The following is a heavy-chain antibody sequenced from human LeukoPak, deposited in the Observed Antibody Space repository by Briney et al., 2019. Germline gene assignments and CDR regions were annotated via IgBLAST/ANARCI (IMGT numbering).Heavy chain of an antibody. Sequence: GGSLRLSCAASGFTFSSSAMSWVRQAPGKGLEWVSGISASGGSTYYADSVKGRFTISRDNSKNTLYLQMNSLRAEDTAVYYCAKTPYYDSSGYYFDYWGQGTLVTVSS. CDR3: AKTPYYDSSGYYFDY. D-gene: IGHD3-22*01. CDR2: ISASGGST. CDR1: GFTFSSSA. V-gene: IGHV3-23*01. J-gene: IGHJ4*02.